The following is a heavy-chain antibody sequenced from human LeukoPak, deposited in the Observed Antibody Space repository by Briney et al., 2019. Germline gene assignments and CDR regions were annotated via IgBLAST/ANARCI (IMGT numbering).Heavy chain of an antibody. J-gene: IGHJ4*02. CDR2: IFPSGGEI. V-gene: IGHV3-23*01. Sequence: GGSLRLSCAASGFTFSTFAMIWVRQPPGEGLEWVSSIFPSGGEIHYADSVKGRFTISRDNSKNTLYLQMNSLRAEDTAVYYCAKRIQSAMATGYWGQGTLVTVSS. CDR3: AKRIQSAMATGY. D-gene: IGHD5-18*01. CDR1: GFTFSTFA.